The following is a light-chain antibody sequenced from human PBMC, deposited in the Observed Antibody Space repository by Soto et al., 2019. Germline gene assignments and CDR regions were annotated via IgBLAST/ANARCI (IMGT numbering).Light chain of an antibody. V-gene: IGKV3-20*01. CDR2: DAS. CDR1: QRVSNNF. Sequence: EIVLTQSPGSLSLSPEERATLSCRASQRVSNNFLAWYQQKPGQAPRLLIYDASSRATGIPARFSASGSGTDFTLTISRLEPEDFAVYYCQQYGSSPRTFGGGTKVDIK. CDR3: QQYGSSPRT. J-gene: IGKJ4*01.